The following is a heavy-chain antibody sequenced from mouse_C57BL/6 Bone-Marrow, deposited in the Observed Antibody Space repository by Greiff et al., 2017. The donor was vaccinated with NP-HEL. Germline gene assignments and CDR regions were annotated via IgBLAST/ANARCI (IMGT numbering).Heavy chain of an antibody. J-gene: IGHJ2*01. CDR3: TRVHGSSPYYFDY. CDR1: GFTFSSYA. V-gene: IGHV5-9-1*02. D-gene: IGHD1-1*01. Sequence: EVKLVESGEGLVKPGGSLKLSCAASGFTFSSYAMSWVRQTPEKRLEWVAYISSGGDYIYYADTVKGRFTISRDNARNTLYLQMSSLKSEDTAMYYCTRVHGSSPYYFDYWGQGTTLTVSS. CDR2: ISSGGDYI.